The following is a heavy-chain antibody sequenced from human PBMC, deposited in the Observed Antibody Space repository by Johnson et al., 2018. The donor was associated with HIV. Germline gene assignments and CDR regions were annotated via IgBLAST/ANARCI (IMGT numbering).Heavy chain of an antibody. CDR3: TRGWGYAFDV. CDR1: GFTFSSYW. V-gene: IGHV3-7*01. D-gene: IGHD3-10*01. Sequence: VQLVESGGGLVQPGGSLRLSCAASGFTFSSYWMNWVRQAPGKGLEWVANIKQDGSARHYADSVKGRFTISRDNAKNTLYLQMNSLRAEDTAVYYCTRGWGYAFDVWGQGTMVTVSS. J-gene: IGHJ3*01. CDR2: IKQDGSAR.